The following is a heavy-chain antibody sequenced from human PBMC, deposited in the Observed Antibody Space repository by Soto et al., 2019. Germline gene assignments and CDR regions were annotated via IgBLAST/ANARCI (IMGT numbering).Heavy chain of an antibody. CDR1: GGSISSNNW. Sequence: SETLSLTRAVSGGSISSNNWWSWVRQPPGKGLEWIGEIFQSGSAYYSPSLKSRVTISVDKSKNHFSLNLTSVTAADTAVYYCGRGGGNGISKCSFDYWGQGTLVTFS. J-gene: IGHJ4*02. D-gene: IGHD3-10*02. CDR2: IFQSGSA. V-gene: IGHV4-4*02. CDR3: GRGGGNGISKCSFDY.